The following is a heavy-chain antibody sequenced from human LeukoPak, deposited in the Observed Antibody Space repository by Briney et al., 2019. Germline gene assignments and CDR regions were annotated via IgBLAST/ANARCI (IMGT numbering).Heavy chain of an antibody. CDR1: GFTFSTYA. D-gene: IGHD1-26*01. CDR3: VRSGGY. Sequence: PGGSLRLSCAASGFTFSTYAMTWFRQAPGKGLEWVSAVRGSGTATYYADSVKGRFTISRDNSNNRLYLQMNSLRAEDTAIYYCVRSGGYWGQGTLVTVSS. J-gene: IGHJ4*02. V-gene: IGHV3-23*01. CDR2: VRGSGTAT.